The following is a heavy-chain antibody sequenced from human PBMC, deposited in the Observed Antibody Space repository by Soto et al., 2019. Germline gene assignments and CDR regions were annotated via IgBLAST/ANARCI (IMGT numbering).Heavy chain of an antibody. CDR3: ARDKATRSAGGSTPMYYFDY. J-gene: IGHJ4*02. CDR2: IYYSGST. Sequence: TSETLSLTCTVSGGSISSYYWSWIRQPPGKGLEWIGYIYYSGSTNYNPSLKSRVTISVDTSKNQFSLKLSSVTAADTAVYYCARDKATRSAGGSTPMYYFDYWGQGTLVTVSS. V-gene: IGHV4-59*01. D-gene: IGHD3-10*02. CDR1: GGSISSYY.